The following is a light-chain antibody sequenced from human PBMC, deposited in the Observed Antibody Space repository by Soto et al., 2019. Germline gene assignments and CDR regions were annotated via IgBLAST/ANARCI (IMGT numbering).Light chain of an antibody. CDR1: QSIKSN. V-gene: IGKV1-39*01. J-gene: IGKJ1*01. Sequence: IHIAQFPCSLSPSLGDRVTIHLRASQSIKSNLNWYQQETGKAPKLLIYAASILQSGVPSRFSGSGSGTDFTLTISSLQPEDSATYYCQPSYSTSWTFGQGTKVDIK. CDR3: QPSYSTSWT. CDR2: AAS.